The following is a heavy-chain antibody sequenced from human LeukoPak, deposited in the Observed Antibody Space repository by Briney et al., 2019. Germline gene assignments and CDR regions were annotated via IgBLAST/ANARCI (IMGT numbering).Heavy chain of an antibody. CDR1: GFTFGDYA. CDR2: IRYDGSNK. Sequence: GGSLRLSCTPSGFTFGDYAMTWVRQAPGKGLEWVAFIRYDGSNKYYADSVKGRFTISRDNSKNTLYLQMNNLRPDDTAFYFCVKEGVEYSYPYGDYWGQGTLVTVSS. V-gene: IGHV3-30*02. CDR3: VKEGVEYSYPYGDY. D-gene: IGHD3-16*01. J-gene: IGHJ4*02.